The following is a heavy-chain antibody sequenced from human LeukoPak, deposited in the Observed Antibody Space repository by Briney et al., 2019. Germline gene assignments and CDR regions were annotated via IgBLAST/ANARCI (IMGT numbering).Heavy chain of an antibody. CDR1: GFTFSSYG. V-gene: IGHV3-23*01. J-gene: IGHJ4*02. CDR2: IGGSGGTTT. CDR3: AKIGGNVVY. Sequence: PGGSLRLSCAASGFTFSSYGMNWVRQAPGKGLEWVSGIGGSGGTTTYYADSVKGRFTISRDNSKNTLYLQMNSLRAEDTAVYYCAKIGGNVVYWGQGILVTVSS. D-gene: IGHD4-23*01.